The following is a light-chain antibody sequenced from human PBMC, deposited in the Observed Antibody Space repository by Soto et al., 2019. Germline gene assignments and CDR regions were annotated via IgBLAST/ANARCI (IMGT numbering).Light chain of an antibody. Sequence: NFMLTQPHSVSESPGKTVTISCTRSSGSIASNSVQWYQQRPGSAPTTVIYEDNQRPSGVPDRFSGSTAGSSNSASLTISGLQTEDEADYYCQSYDTSTVVFGGGTKVTVL. CDR2: EDN. J-gene: IGLJ2*01. CDR1: SGSIASNS. V-gene: IGLV6-57*04. CDR3: QSYDTSTVV.